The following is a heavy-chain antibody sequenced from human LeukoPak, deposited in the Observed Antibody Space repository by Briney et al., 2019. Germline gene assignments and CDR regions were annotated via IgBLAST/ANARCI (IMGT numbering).Heavy chain of an antibody. V-gene: IGHV4-34*01. Sequence: SETLSLTCAVYGGSFSGYYWSWIRQPPGKGLEWIGEINHSGSTNYNPSLKSRVTISVDTSKNQFSLKLSSVTAADTAVYYCARGRDLLWFGELPPKGFDYWGQETLVTVSS. J-gene: IGHJ4*02. D-gene: IGHD3-10*01. CDR1: GGSFSGYY. CDR3: ARGRDLLWFGELPPKGFDY. CDR2: INHSGST.